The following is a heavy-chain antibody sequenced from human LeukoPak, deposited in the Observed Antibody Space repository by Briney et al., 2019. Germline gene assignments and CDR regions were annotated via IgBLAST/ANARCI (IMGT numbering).Heavy chain of an antibody. V-gene: IGHV3-48*03. D-gene: IGHD6-19*01. Sequence: GGSLRLSCAASGFTFSSYEMNWVRQAPGKGLEWVSYISSSGSTIYYADSVKGRFTISRDNAKNSLYLHMNSLRDEDTAVYYCARWLYSSGWAIDYWGQGTLVTVSS. CDR1: GFTFSSYE. CDR2: ISSSGSTI. J-gene: IGHJ4*02. CDR3: ARWLYSSGWAIDY.